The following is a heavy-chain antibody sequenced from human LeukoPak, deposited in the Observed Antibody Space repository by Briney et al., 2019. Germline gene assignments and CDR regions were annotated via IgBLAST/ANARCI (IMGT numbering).Heavy chain of an antibody. CDR3: AKDAPYDFWSDYSPVDY. D-gene: IGHD3-3*01. CDR2: ITSDGSNT. Sequence: GGSLRLSCAASGFTFSSFYMHWVRQAPGQGLVWVARITSDGSNTIYADSVKGRFTISRDNSKNTLYLQMNSLRAEDTAVYYCAKDAPYDFWSDYSPVDYWGQGTLVTVSS. J-gene: IGHJ4*02. V-gene: IGHV3-74*01. CDR1: GFTFSSFY.